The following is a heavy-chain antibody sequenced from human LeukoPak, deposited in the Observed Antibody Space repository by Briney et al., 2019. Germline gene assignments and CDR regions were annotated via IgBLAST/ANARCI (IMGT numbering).Heavy chain of an antibody. J-gene: IGHJ1*01. V-gene: IGHV1-69*13. D-gene: IGHD2-2*01. CDR3: ATRRAYCSSTSCYAGEEYFQH. CDR2: IIPIFGTA. CDR1: GGTFSSYA. Sequence: AASVKVSCKASGGTFSSYAISWVRQAPGQGLEWMGGIIPIFGTANYAQKFQGRVTITADESTSTAYMELSSLRSEDTAVYYCATRRAYCSSTSCYAGEEYFQHWGQGTLVTVSS.